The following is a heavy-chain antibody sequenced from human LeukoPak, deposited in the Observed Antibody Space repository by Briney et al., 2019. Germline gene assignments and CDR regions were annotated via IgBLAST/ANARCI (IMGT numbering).Heavy chain of an antibody. CDR2: IKQDGSEK. CDR3: ARDGTYTDYDPDFDI. D-gene: IGHD5-12*01. Sequence: GGSLRLSCAASGFTFSRLWMSWVRQAPGKGLEWVANIKQDGSEKYYVDSVKGRFAISRDNAKNSLYLQMNSLRAEDTAVFYCARDGTYTDYDPDFDIWGQGTLVTVSS. J-gene: IGHJ4*02. CDR1: GFTFSRLW. V-gene: IGHV3-7*04.